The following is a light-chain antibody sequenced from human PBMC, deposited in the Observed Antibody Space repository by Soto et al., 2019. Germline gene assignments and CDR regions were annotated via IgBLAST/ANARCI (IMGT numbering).Light chain of an antibody. CDR1: QSVSSSY. CDR2: GAS. CDR3: QQYGSSPYT. J-gene: IGKJ2*01. Sequence: IVLTQSPGTLSLSPGERATLSCRASQSVSSSYLAWYQQKPGQAPRLLIYGASSRATGIPDRFSGSGSGTDFTLTFSRLEPEDFAVYYCQQYGSSPYTFGQGTKLEIK. V-gene: IGKV3-20*01.